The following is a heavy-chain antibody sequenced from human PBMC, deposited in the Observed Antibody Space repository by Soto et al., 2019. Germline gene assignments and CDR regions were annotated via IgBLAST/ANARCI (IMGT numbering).Heavy chain of an antibody. CDR2: ISAYNGNT. CDR3: ASGWFGEFVYQFDY. D-gene: IGHD3-10*01. Sequence: QVQLVQSGAEVKKPGASVKVSCKPSGYTFTSYGITWVRQAPGQGLEWMGWISAYNGNTNYAQKFQGRVTMTTDTSTSTADMALRSLGSDDTAVYYCASGWFGEFVYQFDYWGQGTLVAVSS. J-gene: IGHJ4*02. CDR1: GYTFTSYG. V-gene: IGHV1-18*01.